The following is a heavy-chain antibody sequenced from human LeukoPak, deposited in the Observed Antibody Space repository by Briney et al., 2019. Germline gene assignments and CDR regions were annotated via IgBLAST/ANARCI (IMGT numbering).Heavy chain of an antibody. Sequence: SETLSLTCTVSGGSISSGGYYWSWIRQHPGKGLEWIGYIYYSGSTYYNPSLKSRVTISVDTSKNQFSLKLSSVTAADTAVYYCARAADATNYYYYYGMDVWGQGTTVTVSS. CDR3: ARAADATNYYYYYGMDV. V-gene: IGHV4-31*03. CDR2: IYYSGST. D-gene: IGHD5-12*01. J-gene: IGHJ6*02. CDR1: GGSISSGGYY.